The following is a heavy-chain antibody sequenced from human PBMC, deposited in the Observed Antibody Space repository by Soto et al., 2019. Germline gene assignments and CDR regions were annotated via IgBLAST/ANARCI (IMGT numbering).Heavy chain of an antibody. D-gene: IGHD3-22*01. CDR1: GFSLSTSGVG. CDR3: ARSAFYYYDSSGYFHH. Sequence: SGPTLVNPTQTLTLTCTFSGFSLSTSGVGVGWIRQPPGKALEWLALIYWNDDKRYSPSLKSRLTISNDPSKNQVVLIMTNLDPVDTATYYCARSAFYYYDSSGYFHHWGQGTQVTVSS. V-gene: IGHV2-5*01. J-gene: IGHJ4*02. CDR2: IYWNDDK.